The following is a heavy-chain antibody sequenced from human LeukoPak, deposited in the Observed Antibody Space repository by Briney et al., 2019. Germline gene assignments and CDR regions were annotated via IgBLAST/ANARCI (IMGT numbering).Heavy chain of an antibody. CDR2: ISRSGGNT. Sequence: GGSLRLSCSASGFTISRSSMHWVRQAPGKGLEFVSAISRSGGNTYYANSVKGRFTISRDTSKNTLYLQVGSLRVEDMAVYYCARVGDRSGNGYSHWGQGTLVTVSS. CDR3: ARVGDRSGNGYSH. CDR1: GFTISRSS. V-gene: IGHV3-64*01. D-gene: IGHD2-2*03. J-gene: IGHJ4*02.